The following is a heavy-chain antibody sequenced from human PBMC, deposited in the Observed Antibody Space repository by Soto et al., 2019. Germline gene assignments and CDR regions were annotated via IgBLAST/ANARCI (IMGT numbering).Heavy chain of an antibody. V-gene: IGHV3-13*01. Sequence: VGSLRLSCAASGFTFRSYDMHWVRQPTGKGLEWVSTIGTTGDTFYPGSVKGRFTISRENAKNSLYLQMNSLRAGDTAVYYCARSRPAAANYYYFALDVWGQGTTVTVSS. D-gene: IGHD2-2*01. CDR1: GFTFRSYD. J-gene: IGHJ6*02. CDR2: IGTTGDT. CDR3: ARSRPAAANYYYFALDV.